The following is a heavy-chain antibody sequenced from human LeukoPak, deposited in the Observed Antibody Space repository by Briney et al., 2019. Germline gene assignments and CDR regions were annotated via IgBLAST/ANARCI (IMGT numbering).Heavy chain of an antibody. V-gene: IGHV4-31*03. CDR1: GGSISSGGYY. CDR3: AREKYYYDSSGYYLHDAFDI. J-gene: IGHJ3*02. Sequence: SQTLSLTCTVSGGSISSGGYYWSWICQHPGKGLEWIGYIYYSGSTYYNPSLKSRVTISVDTSKNQFSLKLSSVPAADTAVYYCAREKYYYDSSGYYLHDAFDIWGQGTMVTVSS. CDR2: IYYSGST. D-gene: IGHD3-22*01.